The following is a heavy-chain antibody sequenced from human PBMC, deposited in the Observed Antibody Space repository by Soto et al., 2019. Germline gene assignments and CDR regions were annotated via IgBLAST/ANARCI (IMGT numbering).Heavy chain of an antibody. D-gene: IGHD3-22*01. J-gene: IGHJ4*02. Sequence: QVQLQQWGAGLLKPSETLSLTCAVYGGSFSGYYWSWIRQPPGKGLEWIGEINHSGSTNYNPSLKGRVTILVDTSKNQFSMKLSSVTAADTAVYYCARVSYDSSGYYLETFDYWGQGTLVTVSS. CDR3: ARVSYDSSGYYLETFDY. CDR1: GGSFSGYY. CDR2: INHSGST. V-gene: IGHV4-34*01.